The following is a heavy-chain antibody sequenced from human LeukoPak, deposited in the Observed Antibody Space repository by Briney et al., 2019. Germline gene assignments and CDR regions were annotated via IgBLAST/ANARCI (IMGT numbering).Heavy chain of an antibody. D-gene: IGHD5-12*01. V-gene: IGHV1-8*03. CDR3: ASYSGYAQ. CDR2: MNPNSGNT. Sequence: GASVKVSCKASGYTFSSYDVNWVRQATEQGLGWMGWMNPNSGNTGYAQKFQGRITISRNTSITTAYMELSGLTSEDTAVYYCASYSGYAQWGQGTLVTVSS. CDR1: GYTFSSYD. J-gene: IGHJ4*02.